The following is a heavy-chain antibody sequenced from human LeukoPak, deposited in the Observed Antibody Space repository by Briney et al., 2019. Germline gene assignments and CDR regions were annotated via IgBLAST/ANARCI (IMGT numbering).Heavy chain of an antibody. Sequence: PSETLSLTCTVSGGSISSYYWSWIRQPPGKGLEWMGYISYSGSTNYNPSLKSRVTISVDASKNQFSLKVSSVTAADTAVYYCARGLTPHLDAFDIWGQGTMVTVSS. D-gene: IGHD3-9*01. CDR3: ARGLTPHLDAFDI. J-gene: IGHJ3*02. CDR1: GGSISSYY. CDR2: ISYSGST. V-gene: IGHV4-59*08.